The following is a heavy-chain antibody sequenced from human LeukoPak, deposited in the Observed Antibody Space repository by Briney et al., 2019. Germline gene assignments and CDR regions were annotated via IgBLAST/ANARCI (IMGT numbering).Heavy chain of an antibody. CDR2: IWYDGSNK. D-gene: IGHD3-22*01. CDR3: ARDWERITMIVVAPGGMDV. J-gene: IGHJ6*02. CDR1: GFTFSSYG. Sequence: GGSLRLSCAASGFTFSSYGMHWVRQAPGKGLEWVAVIWYDGSNKYYADSVKGRFTISRDNSKNTLYLQMNSLRAEDTAVYYCARDWERITMIVVAPGGMDVWGQGTTVTVSS. V-gene: IGHV3-33*01.